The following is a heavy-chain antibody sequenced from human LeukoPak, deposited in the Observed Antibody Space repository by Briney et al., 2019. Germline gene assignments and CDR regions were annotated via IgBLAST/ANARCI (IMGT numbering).Heavy chain of an antibody. Sequence: GGSLRLSCAASGFTFSSYSMNWVRQAPGKGLEWVSSISSSSSYIYYADSVKGRFTISRDNAKNSLYLQMNSLRAEDTAVYYCARETPAAGMIYWGQGTLVTVSS. D-gene: IGHD6-13*01. J-gene: IGHJ4*02. CDR2: ISSSSSYI. CDR3: ARETPAAGMIY. CDR1: GFTFSSYS. V-gene: IGHV3-21*01.